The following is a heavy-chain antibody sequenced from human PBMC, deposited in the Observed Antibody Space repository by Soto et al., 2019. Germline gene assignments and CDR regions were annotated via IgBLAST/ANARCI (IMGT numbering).Heavy chain of an antibody. CDR3: ARPPSSVGAGDDY. CDR2: IYYSGST. V-gene: IGHV4-39*02. D-gene: IGHD7-27*01. J-gene: IGHJ4*02. CDR1: GGPITNSAYY. Sequence: QLQLQESGPGLVKPSETLSLTCTVSGGPITNSAYYWNWIRQPPGKGLEWIGNIYYSGSTYYNPSLKSRGPISVYTSTNHFSLKLTSVTAADTAVYYCARPPSSVGAGDDYWGQGTLVTVSS.